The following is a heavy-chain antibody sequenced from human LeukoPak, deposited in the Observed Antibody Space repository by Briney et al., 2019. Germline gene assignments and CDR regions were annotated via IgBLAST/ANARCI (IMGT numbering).Heavy chain of an antibody. CDR3: ASLFYSNYGDY. CDR1: GGSISSTSYY. Sequence: SETLSLTCTVSGGSISSTSYYWGWIRQPPGKGLEWIGSIYYSGSTYFNPSLKSRVTISVDTSKNQFSLKVCSVTAADTAMYYCASLFYSNYGDYWGQGTLVTVSS. D-gene: IGHD4-11*01. V-gene: IGHV4-39*01. CDR2: IYYSGST. J-gene: IGHJ4*02.